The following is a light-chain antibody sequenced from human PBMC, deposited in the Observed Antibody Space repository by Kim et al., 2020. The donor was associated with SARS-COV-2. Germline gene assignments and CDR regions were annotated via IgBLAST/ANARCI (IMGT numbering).Light chain of an antibody. CDR1: QSIRSNF. CDR3: QQYGISPYT. CDR2: GAS. Sequence: LSPGETATLSYRASQSIRSNFLAWYQQKPGQAPRLLIFGASSRAAGIPDRFSGSESGADFSLTISRLEPEDFAVYYCQQYGISPYTFGQGTKLEI. J-gene: IGKJ2*01. V-gene: IGKV3-20*01.